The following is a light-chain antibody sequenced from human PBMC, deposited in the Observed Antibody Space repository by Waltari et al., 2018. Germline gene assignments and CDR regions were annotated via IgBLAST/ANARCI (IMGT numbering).Light chain of an antibody. Sequence: DIQMTQSPSTLSASVGDRVPITCRASQSISSWLAWYQQKPGKAPNLLIYKASSLEGGVPSRFSGSGSGTEFTHTISSLQPDDFATYYCQQYNDYSPWTFGQGTKVEIK. CDR3: QQYNDYSPWT. CDR2: KAS. CDR1: QSISSW. J-gene: IGKJ1*01. V-gene: IGKV1-5*03.